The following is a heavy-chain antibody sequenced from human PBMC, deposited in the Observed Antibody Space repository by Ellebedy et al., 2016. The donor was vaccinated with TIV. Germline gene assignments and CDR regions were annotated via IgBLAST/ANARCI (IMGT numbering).Heavy chain of an antibody. CDR2: IYHSGST. D-gene: IGHD3-22*01. CDR1: GGSISSGGYS. V-gene: IGHV4-30-2*01. Sequence: LRLSXAVSGGSISSGGYSWSWIRQPPGKGLEWIGYIYHSGSTYYNPSLKSRVTISVDRSKNQFSLKLSSVTAADTAVYYCARAHRADSSGYYGYWGQGTLVTVSS. CDR3: ARAHRADSSGYYGY. J-gene: IGHJ4*02.